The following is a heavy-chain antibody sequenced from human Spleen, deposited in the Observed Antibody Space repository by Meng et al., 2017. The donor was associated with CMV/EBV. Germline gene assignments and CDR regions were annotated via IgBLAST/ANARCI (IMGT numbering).Heavy chain of an antibody. CDR1: GFTFSSYW. CDR3: ARDVGWFDP. J-gene: IGHJ5*02. CDR2: IKQDGSEK. D-gene: IGHD1-26*01. V-gene: IGHV3-7*03. Sequence: GESLKISCAASGFTFSSYWMSWVRQAPGKGLEWVANIKQDGSEKYYVDSVKGRFTISRDNAKNSLYPQMNSLRAEDTAFYYCARDVGWFDPWGQGTLVTVSS.